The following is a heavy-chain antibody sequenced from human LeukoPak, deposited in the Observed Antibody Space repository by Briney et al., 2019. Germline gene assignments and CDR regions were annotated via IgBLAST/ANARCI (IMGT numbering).Heavy chain of an antibody. CDR3: ARPNSSGWYSTTPLSI. CDR1: GGSFSGYY. D-gene: IGHD6-19*01. J-gene: IGHJ4*02. V-gene: IGHV4-34*01. Sequence: PSETLSLTCAVYGGSFSGYYWSWIRQPPGKGLEWIGEINHSGSTNYNPSLKSRVTISVDTSKNQFSLKLSSVTAADTAVYYCARPNSSGWYSTTPLSIWGQGTLVTVSS. CDR2: INHSGST.